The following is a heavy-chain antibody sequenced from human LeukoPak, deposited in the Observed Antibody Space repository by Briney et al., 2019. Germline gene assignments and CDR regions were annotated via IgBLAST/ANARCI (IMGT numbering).Heavy chain of an antibody. D-gene: IGHD6-13*01. CDR3: ARGLGVTTAGTSWFDP. V-gene: IGHV1-2*04. Sequence: ASVKVSCKASGYTFTDYYVYWVRQAPGQGLEWMGWINPKNGGTRYAQKFQGSVTVSKDTSISTAYMELSTLRSDDTAVYYCARGLGVTTAGTSWFDPWGQGTLVIVSS. CDR1: GYTFTDYY. CDR2: INPKNGGT. J-gene: IGHJ5*02.